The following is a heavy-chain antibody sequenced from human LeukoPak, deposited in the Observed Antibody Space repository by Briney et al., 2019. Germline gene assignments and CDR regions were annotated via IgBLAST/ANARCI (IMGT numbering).Heavy chain of an antibody. J-gene: IGHJ4*02. D-gene: IGHD3-22*01. CDR3: ARQGDYYDSSGQRNYFDY. CDR1: GGTFSSYA. CDR2: IIPNFGTA. Sequence: ASVKVSCTASGGTFSSYAISWVRQAPGQGLEWMGRIIPNFGTASYAQKFQGRVTITTDESTSTAYLELSSLRSEDTAVYYCARQGDYYDSSGQRNYFDYWGQGTLVTVSS. V-gene: IGHV1-69*05.